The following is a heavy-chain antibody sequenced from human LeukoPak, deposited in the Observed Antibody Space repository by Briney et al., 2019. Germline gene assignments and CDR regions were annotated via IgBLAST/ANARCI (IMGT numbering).Heavy chain of an antibody. CDR2: ITYDERTE. J-gene: IGHJ5*02. CDR3: AKDHDCTSITCHSHFDP. V-gene: IGHV3-30*18. Sequence: GTSPRLSCAASGFPFSVYVMHWVRQAPGKGPEWLGRITYDERTEYAESVRGRFTISRDNSKDTLYLQMNSVRAEDTGAYYCAKDHDCTSITCHSHFDPWGRGTLLTVSS. CDR1: GFPFSVYV. D-gene: IGHD3-10*01.